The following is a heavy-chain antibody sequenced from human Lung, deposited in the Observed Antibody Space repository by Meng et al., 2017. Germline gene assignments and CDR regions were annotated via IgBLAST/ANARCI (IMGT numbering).Heavy chain of an antibody. CDR1: GYIFTNYD. D-gene: IGHD6-13*01. J-gene: IGHJ2*01. CDR2: ISVKNGEA. CDR3: ARYVPNGSFWYFDF. V-gene: IGHV1-18*01. Sequence: HVQLLHSGADPKKPGASMKVSCKASGYIFTNYDISWVRQAPGQGLEWMGWISVKNGEAKYPQNFQGRVTMTTDTTTSTAYMELRSLTSDDTAVYYCARYVPNGSFWYFDFWGRGTLVTVSS.